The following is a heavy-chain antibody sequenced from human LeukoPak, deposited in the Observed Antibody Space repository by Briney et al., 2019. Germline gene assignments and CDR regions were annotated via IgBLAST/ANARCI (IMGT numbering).Heavy chain of an antibody. V-gene: IGHV4-34*01. D-gene: IGHD3-3*01. CDR1: GGSFSGYY. CDR3: TYYDFWRQLED. J-gene: IGHJ4*02. Sequence: SETLSLTCAVYGGSFSGYYWSWIRQPPGKGREWIGEINHSGSTNYNPSLKSRVTISVDTSKNQFSLKLSSVTAADTAVYYCTYYDFWRQLEDWGQGTLVTVSS. CDR2: INHSGST.